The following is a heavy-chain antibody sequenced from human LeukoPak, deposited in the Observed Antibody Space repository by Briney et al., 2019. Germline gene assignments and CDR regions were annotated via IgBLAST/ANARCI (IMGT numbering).Heavy chain of an antibody. CDR2: IWYDGSNK. Sequence: GGSLRLSCAASGFTFSSYGMHWVRQAPGKGLEWVAVIWYDGSNKYYADPVKGRFTISRDNSKNTLYVQMNSLRVEDTAVYYCARGFDSSGYYYNYFEYWGQGTLVTVSS. V-gene: IGHV3-33*08. CDR1: GFTFSSYG. CDR3: ARGFDSSGYYYNYFEY. J-gene: IGHJ4*02. D-gene: IGHD3-22*01.